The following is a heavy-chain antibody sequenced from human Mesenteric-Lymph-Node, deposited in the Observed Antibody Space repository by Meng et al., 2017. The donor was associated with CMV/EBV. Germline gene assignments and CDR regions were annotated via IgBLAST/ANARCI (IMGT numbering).Heavy chain of an antibody. V-gene: IGHV1-2*02. CDR2: IYPHSGVT. CDR1: GYTFTAYY. D-gene: IGHD2/OR15-2a*01. CDR3: ARGRPKYYFYGMDV. J-gene: IGHJ6*02. Sequence: ASVKVSCKASGYTFTAYYMHWVRQTPGQGLEWMGWIYPHSGVTSYAQKFQGRVTMTRDTSTSTVYVELSRLISDDTAVYYRARGRPKYYFYGMDVWGQGTTVTVSS.